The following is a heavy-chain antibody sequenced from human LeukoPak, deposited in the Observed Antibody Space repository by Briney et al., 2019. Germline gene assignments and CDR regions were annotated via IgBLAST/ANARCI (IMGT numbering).Heavy chain of an antibody. Sequence: GGSLRLSCAASGFIFSSYWMHWVRHAPGKGLAWVSRINTDGSSTSYADSVKGRFTISRDNAKNTLYLQMNSLRAEDTAVYYCASKTTVTTYANWGQGTLVTVSS. CDR1: GFIFSSYW. D-gene: IGHD4-17*01. CDR2: INTDGSST. J-gene: IGHJ4*02. V-gene: IGHV3-74*01. CDR3: ASKTTVTTYAN.